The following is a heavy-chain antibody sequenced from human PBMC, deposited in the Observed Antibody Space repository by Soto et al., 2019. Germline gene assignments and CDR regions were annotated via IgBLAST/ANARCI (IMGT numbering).Heavy chain of an antibody. V-gene: IGHV1-69*02. CDR2: IIPILGIA. CDR1: GGTFSSYI. J-gene: IGHJ6*02. Sequence: SVKVSCKSSGGTFSSYIISWVRQAPGQRLEWMGRIIPILGIANYAQKFQGRVTITADKSTSTAYMELSSLRSEDTAVYYCAIFTYGSAVMDVWGQGTTVTVSS. D-gene: IGHD3-10*01. CDR3: AIFTYGSAVMDV.